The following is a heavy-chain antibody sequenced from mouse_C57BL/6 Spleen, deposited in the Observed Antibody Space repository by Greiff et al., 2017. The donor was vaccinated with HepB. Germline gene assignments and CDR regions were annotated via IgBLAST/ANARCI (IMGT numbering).Heavy chain of an antibody. V-gene: IGHV1-69*01. D-gene: IGHD1-1*01. CDR2: IDPSDSYT. J-gene: IGHJ1*03. CDR3: ARGYYYGSSSYWYFDV. Sequence: VKLQQPGAELVMPGASVKLSCKASGYTFTSYWMHWVKQRPGQGLEWIGEIDPSDSYTNYNQKFKGKSTLTVDKSSSTAYMQLSSLTSEDSAVYYCARGYYYGSSSYWYFDVGGTGTTVTVSS. CDR1: GYTFTSYW.